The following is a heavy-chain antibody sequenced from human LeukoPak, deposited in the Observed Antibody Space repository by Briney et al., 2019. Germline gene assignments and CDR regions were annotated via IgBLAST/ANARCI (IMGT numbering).Heavy chain of an antibody. D-gene: IGHD2-2*01. CDR2: IYFTGTT. CDR1: GGSISNSSYF. CDR3: ARGVNFCSSSHCRGDYFDS. Sequence: SETLSLTCTVSGGSISNSSYFWGRIRQPPGKGLEWIGSIYFTGTTYYNPSLKSHVTVSENTSKNQLSLRVTSVTATDTAVYYCARGVNFCSSSHCRGDYFDSWGQGTLVTVSS. J-gene: IGHJ4*02. V-gene: IGHV4-39*01.